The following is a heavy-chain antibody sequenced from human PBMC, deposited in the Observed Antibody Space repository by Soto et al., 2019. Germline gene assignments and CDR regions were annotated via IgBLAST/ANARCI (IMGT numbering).Heavy chain of an antibody. CDR2: IYYSGTT. CDR1: GGSISSGGYN. D-gene: IGHD3-16*01. J-gene: IGHJ5*02. V-gene: IGHV4-31*03. CDR3: AIIGGGSVDP. Sequence: QVQLQESGPGLVKPSQTLSLTCTVSGGSISSGGYNWRWIRQYPGKGLEWLGYIYYSGTTYYNPSLQSRVSISIDTSKDQFSLNLGSVTAADRAVYYCAIIGGGSVDPLGQGTLVIVSS.